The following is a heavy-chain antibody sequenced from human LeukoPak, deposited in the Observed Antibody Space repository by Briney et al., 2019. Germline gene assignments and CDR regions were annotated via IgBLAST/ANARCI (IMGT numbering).Heavy chain of an antibody. D-gene: IGHD3-10*01. CDR1: GFTFSNYA. Sequence: QSGGSLRLSCAASGFTFSNYAMSWVRQAPGKGLECVSVITESGGRTYYADSVKGRFTISRDKSKYTLYLQMNSLRAEDTAVYYCARLHRGVRELYWGPGTLVTVSS. CDR2: ITESGGRT. J-gene: IGHJ4*02. V-gene: IGHV3-23*01. CDR3: ARLHRGVRELY.